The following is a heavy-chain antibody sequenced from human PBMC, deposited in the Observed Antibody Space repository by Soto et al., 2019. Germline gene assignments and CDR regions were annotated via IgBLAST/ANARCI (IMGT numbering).Heavy chain of an antibody. D-gene: IGHD3-3*01. Sequence: GGSLRLSCAASGFTFSSYSMNWVRQAPGKGLEWVSSISSSSSYIYYADSVKGRFTISRDNAKNSLYLQMNSLRAEDTAVYYCARAPTIFGVVTDAFDIWVQGTMVTVSS. J-gene: IGHJ3*02. V-gene: IGHV3-21*01. CDR2: ISSSSSYI. CDR3: ARAPTIFGVVTDAFDI. CDR1: GFTFSSYS.